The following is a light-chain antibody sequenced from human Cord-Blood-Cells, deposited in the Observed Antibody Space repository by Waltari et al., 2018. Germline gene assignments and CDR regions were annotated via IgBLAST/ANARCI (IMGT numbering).Light chain of an antibody. J-gene: IGKJ2*01. CDR2: GAS. CDR3: QQYNNWPPMYT. V-gene: IGKV3-15*01. CDR1: QSVSSN. Sequence: EIVMTQSPATLSVSPGQRATISCRTSQSVSSNLAWYQQKPGQAPRLLIYGASTRATGIPARFSGSGSGTEFTLTISSLQSEEFAVYYCQQYNNWPPMYTFGQGTKLEIK.